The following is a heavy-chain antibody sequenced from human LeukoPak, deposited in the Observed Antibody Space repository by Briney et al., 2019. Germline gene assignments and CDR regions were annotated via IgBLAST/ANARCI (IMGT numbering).Heavy chain of an antibody. Sequence: SETLSLTCTVSGSSISSSSYSWGWIRQPPGKGLEWIGTIYYSGSTYYNPSLKSRVTISEDTSKNQFSLNLSSVTAADTAVYYCARYASSGYYRYYFDYWGQGTLVTVSS. V-gene: IGHV4-39*01. CDR1: GSSISSSSYS. CDR3: ARYASSGYYRYYFDY. CDR2: IYYSGST. D-gene: IGHD3-22*01. J-gene: IGHJ4*02.